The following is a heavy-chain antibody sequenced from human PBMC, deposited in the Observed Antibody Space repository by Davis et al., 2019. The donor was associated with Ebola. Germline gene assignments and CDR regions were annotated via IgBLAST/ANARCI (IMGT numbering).Heavy chain of an antibody. J-gene: IGHJ4*02. CDR2: ISSSGGGT. V-gene: IGHV3-23*01. Sequence: PGGSLRLSCAASGLTFNNYAMSWVRQAPGKGLEWVSTISSSGGGTYYADSVKGRFTISRDNSKNTLYLQMNSLRAEDTAVYYCAKPTQSSSGVGRYFDYWGQGTLVTVSS. CDR3: AKPTQSSSGVGRYFDY. CDR1: GLTFNNYA. D-gene: IGHD6-6*01.